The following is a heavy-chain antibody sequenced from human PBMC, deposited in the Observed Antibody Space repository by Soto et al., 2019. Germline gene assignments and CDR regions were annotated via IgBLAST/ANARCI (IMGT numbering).Heavy chain of an antibody. J-gene: IGHJ4*02. CDR3: VSGGHVDY. Sequence: EVHLVDSGGGLVQPGGSLRLSCAASGLTFSTYWMTWVRQAPGKGLEWVANIKPDGRETHYVDSVKDRFTISRDNAKNSLYLQMNSLRAEDTAVYYCVSGGHVDYFGQGTVVTVST. V-gene: IGHV3-7*01. CDR2: IKPDGRET. D-gene: IGHD3-16*01. CDR1: GLTFSTYW.